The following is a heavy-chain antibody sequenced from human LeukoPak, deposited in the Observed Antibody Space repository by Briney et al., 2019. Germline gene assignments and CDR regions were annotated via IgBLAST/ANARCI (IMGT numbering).Heavy chain of an antibody. CDR2: ISYDGSNK. CDR1: GFTFSSYG. J-gene: IGHJ4*02. Sequence: PGRSLRLSCAASGFTFSSYGMHWVRQAPGKGLEWVAVISYDGSNKYYADSVKGRFTISRDNAQNSLYLQMNSLRVEDTAVYYCARDPPGAHFDYWGQGTLVTVSS. CDR3: ARDPPGAHFDY. V-gene: IGHV3-30*03. D-gene: IGHD7-27*01.